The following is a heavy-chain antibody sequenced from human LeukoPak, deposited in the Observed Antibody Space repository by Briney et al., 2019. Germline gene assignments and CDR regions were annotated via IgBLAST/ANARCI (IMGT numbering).Heavy chain of an antibody. J-gene: IGHJ4*02. V-gene: IGHV3-74*01. CDR1: GLTFTTYW. CDR2: INGDGSST. Sequence: GGSLRLSCAASGLTFTTYWMPWVRQAPGKGLVWISRINGDGSSTNYADSVKGRFTISRDNTKNTLFLQMNSLRAEDTAVYYCARGGSNYGDFYYWGQGTLVAVSS. D-gene: IGHD4-11*01. CDR3: ARGGSNYGDFYY.